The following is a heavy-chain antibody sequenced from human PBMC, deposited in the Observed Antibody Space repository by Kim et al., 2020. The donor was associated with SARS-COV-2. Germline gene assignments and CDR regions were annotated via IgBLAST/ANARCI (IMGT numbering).Heavy chain of an antibody. CDR1: GGSISSSNW. J-gene: IGHJ5*02. V-gene: IGHV4-4*02. D-gene: IGHD3-10*01. Sequence: SETLSLTCAVSGGSISSSNWWSWVRQPPGKGLEWIGEIYHSGSTNYNPSLKSRVTISVDKSKNQFSLKLSSVTAADTAVYYCATHRLLWFGELSNWFDPWGQGTLVTVSS. CDR2: IYHSGST. CDR3: ATHRLLWFGELSNWFDP.